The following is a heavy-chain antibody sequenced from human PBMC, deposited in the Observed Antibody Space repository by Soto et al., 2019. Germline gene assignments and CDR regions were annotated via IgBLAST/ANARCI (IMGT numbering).Heavy chain of an antibody. D-gene: IGHD3-9*01. Sequence: KPSETLSLTCTVSGGSISSGDYYWSWIRQPPGKGLEWIGYIYYSGSTYYNPSLKSRVTISVDTSKNQFSLKLSSVTAADTAVYYCARLKWDYDILTAYYTLPNWFDPWGQGTLVTVSS. CDR3: ARLKWDYDILTAYYTLPNWFDP. J-gene: IGHJ5*02. CDR2: IYYSGST. CDR1: GGSISSGDYY. V-gene: IGHV4-30-4*01.